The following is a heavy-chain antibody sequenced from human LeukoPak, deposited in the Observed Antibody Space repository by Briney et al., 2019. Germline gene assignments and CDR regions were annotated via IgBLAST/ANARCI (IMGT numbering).Heavy chain of an antibody. CDR3: ARDHGGYSSGGSCYLAEYFQD. CDR2: IRQDGSEK. J-gene: IGHJ1*01. Sequence: GGSLRLSCAASGFTFSSYWMSWVRQAPGKGLEWVANIRQDGSEKYYVDSVKGRFTISRDNAKNSLYLQMNSLRAEDTAVYYCARDHGGYSSGGSCYLAEYFQDWSQGSLVTVPS. CDR1: GFTFSSYW. V-gene: IGHV3-7*03. D-gene: IGHD2-15*01.